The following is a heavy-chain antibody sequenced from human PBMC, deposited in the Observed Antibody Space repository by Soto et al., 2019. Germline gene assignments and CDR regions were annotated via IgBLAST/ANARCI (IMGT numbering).Heavy chain of an antibody. CDR3: ARPYGMDV. CDR2: IYPDDSET. CDR1: GYGFTSSW. J-gene: IGHJ6*02. V-gene: IGHV5-51*01. Sequence: GESLKISCEGSGYGFTSSWIVWVRQMPGKGLEWMGVIYPDDSETRYSPSFQGQVTISADKSISTAYLQWSSLKASDTAMYYCARPYGMDVWGQGTTVTVSS.